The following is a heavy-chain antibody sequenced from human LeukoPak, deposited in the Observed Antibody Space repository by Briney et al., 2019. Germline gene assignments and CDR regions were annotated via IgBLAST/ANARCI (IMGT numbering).Heavy chain of an antibody. V-gene: IGHV3-64D*06. CDR3: VKITSVAGGDY. CDR1: GFTFSAYA. CDR2: ISNNGGRS. J-gene: IGHJ4*02. D-gene: IGHD1-14*01. Sequence: GGSLRLSCSASGFTFSAYAMYWVRQAPGKGLEYVSGISNNGGRSFYADSVKGRFTISRDNSKNTLYLQMSSLRAEDTAVYYCVKITSVAGGDYWGQGTRLTVSS.